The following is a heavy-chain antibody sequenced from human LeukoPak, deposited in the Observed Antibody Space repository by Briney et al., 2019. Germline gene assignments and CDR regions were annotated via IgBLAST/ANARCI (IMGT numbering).Heavy chain of an antibody. J-gene: IGHJ4*02. Sequence: GGSLRHSCAASGFTFSSYGMHWVRQAPGKGLEWVAFIRYDGSNKYYADSVKGRFTISRDNSKNTLYLQMNSLRAEDTAVYYCAKSSYYDFWSNIDYWGQGTLVTVSS. D-gene: IGHD3-3*01. CDR1: GFTFSSYG. V-gene: IGHV3-30*02. CDR2: IRYDGSNK. CDR3: AKSSYYDFWSNIDY.